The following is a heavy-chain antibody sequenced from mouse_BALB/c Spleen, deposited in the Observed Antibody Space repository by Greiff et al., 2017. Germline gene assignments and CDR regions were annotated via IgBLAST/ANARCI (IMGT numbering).Heavy chain of an antibody. Sequence: EVQLQESGPGLVKPSQSLSLTCTVTGYSITSDYAWNWIRQFPGNKLEWMGYISYSGSTSYNPSLKSRISITRDTSKNQFFLQLNSVTTEDTATYYCARSDDGYHYYAMDYWGQGTSVTVSS. CDR3: ARSDDGYHYYAMDY. CDR2: ISYSGST. CDR1: GYSITSDYA. D-gene: IGHD1-2*01. J-gene: IGHJ4*01. V-gene: IGHV3-2*02.